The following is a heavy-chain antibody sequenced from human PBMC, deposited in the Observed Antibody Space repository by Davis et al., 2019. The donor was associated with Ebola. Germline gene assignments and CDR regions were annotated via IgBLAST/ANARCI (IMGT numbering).Heavy chain of an antibody. J-gene: IGHJ6*04. V-gene: IGHV6-1*01. CDR3: ARGRLRAGLDV. D-gene: IGHD5-18*01. CDR2: TYYSSKWYN. Sequence: PSETLSLTCAISGDSVSSGGWNWIRQSPSRGLEWLGRTYYSSKWYNDYALSVKSRITINPDTSKNQFSLQLNSVTPEDTALYYCARGRLRAGLDVWGEGTTVTVPS. CDR1: GDSVSSGG.